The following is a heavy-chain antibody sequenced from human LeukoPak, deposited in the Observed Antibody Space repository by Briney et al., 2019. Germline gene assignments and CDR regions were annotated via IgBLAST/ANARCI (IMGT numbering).Heavy chain of an antibody. V-gene: IGHV4-39*01. CDR3: ARLVQYYFDY. CDR1: GGSISSSNW. Sequence: SETLSLTCAVSGGSISSSNWWSWVRQPPGKGLEWIGSIYYSGSTYYNPSLKSRVTISVDTSKNQFSLKLSSVTAADTAVYYCARLVQYYFDYWGQGTLVTVSS. CDR2: IYYSGST. J-gene: IGHJ4*02. D-gene: IGHD2-2*01.